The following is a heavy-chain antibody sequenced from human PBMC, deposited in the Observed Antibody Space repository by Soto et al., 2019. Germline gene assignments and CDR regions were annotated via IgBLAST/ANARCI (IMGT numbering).Heavy chain of an antibody. CDR3: GRDRERLYTAGLRDY. V-gene: IGHV1-69*01. Sequence: QVQLVQSGAEVKKPASSVKVSCKSSGGTFSSYAISWVRQAPGQGLEWMGGIIPIFVRAHYAQKFQGRVTSTADESTSQASVDQTSWRSRDTVGYCCGRDRERLYTAGLRDYWGQGRLLTVSS. CDR1: GGTFSSYA. J-gene: IGHJ4*02. CDR2: IIPIFVRA. D-gene: IGHD6-25*01.